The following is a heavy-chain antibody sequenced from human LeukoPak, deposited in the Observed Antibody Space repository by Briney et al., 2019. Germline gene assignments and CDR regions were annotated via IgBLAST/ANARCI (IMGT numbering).Heavy chain of an antibody. V-gene: IGHV3-21*01. J-gene: IGHJ3*02. D-gene: IGHD2-15*01. CDR2: ISTSSSFI. CDR1: GFTFSRHN. CDR3: AREGGADAFDI. Sequence: GGSLRLSCAASGFTFSRHNMKWVRQTPGKGLEWVSYISTSSSFIYYADSVKGRFTISRDNAKNSLYLQMNSLRAEDTAVYYCAREGGADAFDIWGQGTMVTVSS.